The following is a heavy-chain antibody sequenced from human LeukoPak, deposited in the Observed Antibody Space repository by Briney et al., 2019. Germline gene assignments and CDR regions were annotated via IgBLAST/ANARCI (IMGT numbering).Heavy chain of an antibody. Sequence: EASVKVSCKASGYTFTGYYMHWVRQAPGQGLEWMGWINPNSGGTNYAQKFQGRVTMTRDTSISTAYMELSRLRSDDTAVYYCARVLPDPGGYYYMDVWGKGTTVTVSS. D-gene: IGHD3-10*01. V-gene: IGHV1-2*02. CDR1: GYTFTGYY. CDR2: INPNSGGT. CDR3: ARVLPDPGGYYYMDV. J-gene: IGHJ6*03.